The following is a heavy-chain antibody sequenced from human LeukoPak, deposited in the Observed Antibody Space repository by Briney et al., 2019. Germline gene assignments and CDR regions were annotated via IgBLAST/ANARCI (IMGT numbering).Heavy chain of an antibody. J-gene: IGHJ4*02. Sequence: PGGSLRLSCAASGFTFSSYAMSWVRQAPGKGLEWVSAISGSGGSTYYADSVKGRFTISRDNSKNTLYLQMNSLRSEDTAVYYCARGFVPVLYDYVWGSYRPPHFDYWGQGTLVTVSS. CDR3: ARGFVPVLYDYVWGSYRPPHFDY. V-gene: IGHV3-23*01. D-gene: IGHD3-16*02. CDR1: GFTFSSYA. CDR2: ISGSGGST.